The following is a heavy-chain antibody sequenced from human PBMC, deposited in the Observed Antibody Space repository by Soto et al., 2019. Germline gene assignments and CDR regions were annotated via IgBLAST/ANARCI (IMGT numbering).Heavy chain of an antibody. CDR2: ISRSGGTT. CDR1: GFTFSYSG. Sequence: EVQLLESGGGLVQPGGSLRLSCAATGFTFSYSGMNWVRQAPGKGLEWVSTISRSGGTTYYADSVRGRFTISRDNSKNKLYLQIDSLRVEDTAVFYCAKDAGYSSAGHDVFDIWGQGTMVTVSS. CDR3: AKDAGYSSAGHDVFDI. J-gene: IGHJ3*02. V-gene: IGHV3-23*01. D-gene: IGHD6-19*01.